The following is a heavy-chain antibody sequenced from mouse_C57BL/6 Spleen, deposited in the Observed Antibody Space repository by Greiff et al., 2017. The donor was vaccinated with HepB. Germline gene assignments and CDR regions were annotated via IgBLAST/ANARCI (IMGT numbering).Heavy chain of an antibody. CDR3: ARLGEPIDY. CDR1: GYAFSSSW. V-gene: IGHV1-82*01. CDR2: IYPGDGDT. Sequence: VQLQESGPELVKPGASVKISCKASGYAFSSSWMNWVKQRPGKGLEWIGRIYPGDGDTNYNGKFKGKATLTADKSSSTAYMQLSSLTSEDSAVYFCARLGEPIDYGGQGTTLTVSS. J-gene: IGHJ2*01. D-gene: IGHD3-3*01.